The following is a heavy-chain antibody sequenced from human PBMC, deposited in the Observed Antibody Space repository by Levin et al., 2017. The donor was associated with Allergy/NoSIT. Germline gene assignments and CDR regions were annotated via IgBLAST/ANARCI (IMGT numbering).Heavy chain of an antibody. D-gene: IGHD3-10*01. CDR2: ISGSGGIA. J-gene: IGHJ4*02. V-gene: IGHV3-23*01. CDR3: AKDHLSGSGSYSWGTFDS. CDR1: GFTFSSCA. Sequence: PGGSLRLSCTASGFTFSSCAMSWVRQVPGKGLEWVSGISGSGGIAPYADSVKGRFTISRDNSKNTVYLQMNSLRAEDTAVYYCAKDHLSGSGSYSWGTFDSWGQGTLVSVSS.